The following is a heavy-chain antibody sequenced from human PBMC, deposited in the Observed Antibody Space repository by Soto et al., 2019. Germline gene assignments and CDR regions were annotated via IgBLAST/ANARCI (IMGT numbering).Heavy chain of an antibody. Sequence: ASVKVSCKASGYTFTSYAMHWVRQAPGQRLEWMGWINAGNGNTKYSQKFQGRVTITRDTSASTAYMELSSLRSDDTAVYYCARGGTPYYYYYGMDVWGQGTTVTVSS. J-gene: IGHJ6*02. CDR1: GYTFTSYA. D-gene: IGHD1-1*01. V-gene: IGHV1-3*01. CDR3: ARGGTPYYYYYGMDV. CDR2: INAGNGNT.